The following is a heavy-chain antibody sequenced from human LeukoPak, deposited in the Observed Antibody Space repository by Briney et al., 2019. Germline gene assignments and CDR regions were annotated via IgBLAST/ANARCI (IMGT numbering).Heavy chain of an antibody. CDR1: GFIFSSHG. V-gene: IGHV3-48*01. D-gene: IGHD3-3*01. CDR2: INLNSRNI. Sequence: GGSLRLSCVASGFIFSSHGMNWVRQAPGKGLEWVAHINLNSRNIDYADSVKGRFTISRGNAKNSQYLQMNNLRVEDTAVYYCARDYEYASDIWGQGAMVTVSS. J-gene: IGHJ3*02. CDR3: ARDYEYASDI.